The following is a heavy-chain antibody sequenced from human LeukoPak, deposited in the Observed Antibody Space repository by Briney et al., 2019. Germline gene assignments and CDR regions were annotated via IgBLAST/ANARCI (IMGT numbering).Heavy chain of an antibody. CDR1: GGSISSDSSY. D-gene: IGHD7-27*01. J-gene: IGHJ6*03. Sequence: SQTPSLTCTVSGGSISSDSSYWSWIRQPAGEGLEWIGRIYTSGSTNYNPSLKSRVTISVDTSKNQFSLSLTSVTAADTAVYYCTRGQTWVYYMDVWGKGTTVTVSS. CDR2: IYTSGST. CDR3: TRGQTWVYYMDV. V-gene: IGHV4-61*02.